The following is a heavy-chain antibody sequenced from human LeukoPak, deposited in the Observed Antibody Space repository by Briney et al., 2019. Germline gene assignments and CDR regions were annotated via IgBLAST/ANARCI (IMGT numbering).Heavy chain of an antibody. V-gene: IGHV3-74*01. Sequence: GGSLKLSCAASGFTFSSYWMHWVRQAPGKGLVWVSRINSDGTTTNYADSVKGRFTISRDNAKNTLFLQMNSLRAEDTAVYYCARGNYYAMDVWGQGTTVTVSS. CDR2: INSDGTTT. J-gene: IGHJ6*02. CDR3: ARGNYYAMDV. CDR1: GFTFSSYW.